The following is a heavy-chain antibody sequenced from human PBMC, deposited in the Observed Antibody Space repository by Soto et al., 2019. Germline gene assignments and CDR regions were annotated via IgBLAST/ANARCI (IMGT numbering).Heavy chain of an antibody. D-gene: IGHD2-2*01. V-gene: IGHV3-21*01. CDR1: GFTFSSYS. CDR2: ISSSSSYI. J-gene: IGHJ4*02. CDR3: ARLGSFVVVSGRYFDY. Sequence: PGGSLRLSCAASGFTFSSYSMNWVRQAPGKGLEWVSSISSSSSYIYYADSVKGRFTISRDNAKNSLYLQMNSLRAEDTAVYYCARLGSFVVVSGRYFDYWGQGTLVTVSS.